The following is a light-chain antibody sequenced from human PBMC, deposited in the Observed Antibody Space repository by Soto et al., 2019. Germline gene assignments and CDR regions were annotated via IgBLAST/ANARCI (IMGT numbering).Light chain of an antibody. Sequence: SYELTQPPSVSVAPGKTARITCGGNNIGTKSVYWYQQKPGQAPVLVIYYDSDRPSGIPERFSGSNSGNTATLTISRVEAGDEADYYCHVWDSSSVHVAFGGGTKLTVL. CDR1: NIGTKS. CDR2: YDS. J-gene: IGLJ2*01. V-gene: IGLV3-21*04. CDR3: HVWDSSSVHVA.